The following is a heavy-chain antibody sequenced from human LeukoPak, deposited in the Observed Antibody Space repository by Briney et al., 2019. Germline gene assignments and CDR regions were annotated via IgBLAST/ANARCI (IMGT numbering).Heavy chain of an antibody. J-gene: IGHJ4*02. CDR2: ISGSGGST. V-gene: IGHV3-23*01. CDR1: GFTFSSYG. D-gene: IGHD3-3*01. CDR3: AKTPVRRFPLYFDY. Sequence: GGTLRLSCAASGFTFSSYGMSWVRQAPGKGLEWVSGISGSGGSTDYADSLKGRFTISRDNSKNTLYLQMNSLRAEDTAVYYCAKTPVRRFPLYFDYWGQGTLVTVSS.